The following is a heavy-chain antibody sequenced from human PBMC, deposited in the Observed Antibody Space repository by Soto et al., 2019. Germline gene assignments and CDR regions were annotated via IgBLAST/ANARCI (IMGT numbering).Heavy chain of an antibody. D-gene: IGHD3-3*02. V-gene: IGHV1-69*12. CDR1: GGTFSSSA. Sequence: QVQLVQSGAEVKKPGSSVKVSCKASGGTFSSSAFSWVRQAPGQGLEWMGGIMPIFRIPDYAQKLQGRVTITADESTSTAYMELSSLTSEDTGVYYCARDKDRQQLGGNYYYIMDVWGQGTTVTVSS. CDR2: IMPIFRIP. CDR3: ARDKDRQQLGGNYYYIMDV. J-gene: IGHJ6*02.